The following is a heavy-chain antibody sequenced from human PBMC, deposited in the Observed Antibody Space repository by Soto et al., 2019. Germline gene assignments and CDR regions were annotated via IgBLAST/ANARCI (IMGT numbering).Heavy chain of an antibody. CDR1: GGSISNYY. J-gene: IGHJ4*02. Sequence: TSETLSLTCTVSGGSISNYYWSWIRQPPGKGLEWIGYIYYSGSTNYNPSLKSRVTISVDTSKNQFSLKLSSVTAADTAVDYCARAGAATLSDYWGQRTLVTVSS. D-gene: IGHD2-15*01. CDR2: IYYSGST. CDR3: ARAGAATLSDY. V-gene: IGHV4-59*01.